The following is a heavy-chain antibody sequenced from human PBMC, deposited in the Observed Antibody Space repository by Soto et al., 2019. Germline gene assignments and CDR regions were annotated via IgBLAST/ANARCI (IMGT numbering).Heavy chain of an antibody. CDR3: ARDPTYYDYVWGSYRYVYYFDY. CDR2: ISSSSSTI. D-gene: IGHD3-16*02. V-gene: IGHV3-48*02. CDR1: GFTFSSYS. Sequence: EVQLVESGGGLVQPGGSLRLSCAASGFTFSSYSMNWVRQAPGKGLEWVSYISSSSSTIYYADSVKGRFTISRDNDKNSLYLQMNSLRDEDTAVYYCARDPTYYDYVWGSYRYVYYFDYWGQGTLVTVSS. J-gene: IGHJ4*02.